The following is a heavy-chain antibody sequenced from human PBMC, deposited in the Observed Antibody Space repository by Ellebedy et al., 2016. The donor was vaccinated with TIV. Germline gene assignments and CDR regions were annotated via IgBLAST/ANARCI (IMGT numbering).Heavy chain of an antibody. V-gene: IGHV4-59*01. Sequence: MPSETLSLTCTVSGGSISSYYWNWIRQPPGKGLEWIGYIYYSGSTNYNPSLKSRVTISVDTSKNQFSLKLSSVTAADTAVYYCARGDPGDDILTGYWGFRFDHWGQGTLVTVSS. CDR1: GGSISSYY. CDR2: IYYSGST. J-gene: IGHJ4*02. D-gene: IGHD3-9*01. CDR3: ARGDPGDDILTGYWGFRFDH.